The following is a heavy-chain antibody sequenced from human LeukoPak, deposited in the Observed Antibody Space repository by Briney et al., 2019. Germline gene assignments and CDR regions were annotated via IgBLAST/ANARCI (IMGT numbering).Heavy chain of an antibody. J-gene: IGHJ4*02. CDR1: GYTFTGYY. D-gene: IGHD3-22*01. CDR3: ARGASYYYDSIGYGGDY. CDR2: INPNSGGT. Sequence: ASVKVSCKASGYTFTGYYMHWVRQAPGQGLEWMGWINPNSGGTNYAQKFQGRVTMTRDTSISTAYMELGRLRSDDTAVYYCARGASYYYDSIGYGGDYWGQGTLVTVSS. V-gene: IGHV1-2*02.